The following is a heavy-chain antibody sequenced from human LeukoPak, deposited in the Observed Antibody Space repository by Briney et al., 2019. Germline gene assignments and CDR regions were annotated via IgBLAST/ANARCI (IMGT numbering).Heavy chain of an antibody. Sequence: GPLVKVSCKPSGHTFSPSYILGLRQAPGQGLGGRVWINSKNGGTNYGQKFQGRVTMTRDTSNSTAYMELTRMRSDDTAVYYCARSVYSGYDRAFDYWGQGTLVTVSS. CDR1: GHTFSPSY. D-gene: IGHD5-12*01. CDR3: ARSVYSGYDRAFDY. V-gene: IGHV1-2*02. CDR2: INSKNGGT. J-gene: IGHJ4*02.